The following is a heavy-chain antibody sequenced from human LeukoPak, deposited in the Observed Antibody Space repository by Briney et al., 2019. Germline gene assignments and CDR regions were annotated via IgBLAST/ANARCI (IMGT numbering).Heavy chain of an antibody. CDR1: GGSITRSSYY. V-gene: IGHV4-39*07. CDR2: INHSGDT. Sequence: SETLSLTCTVSGGSITRSSYYWGWIRQPPGKGLEWIGEINHSGDTNYNPSLKNRVTISLDTSKDQFSLNLSSVTAADTAVYYCAREANSYGSGTYAWFDYWGQGTLVTVSS. CDR3: AREANSYGSGTYAWFDY. D-gene: IGHD3-10*01. J-gene: IGHJ4*02.